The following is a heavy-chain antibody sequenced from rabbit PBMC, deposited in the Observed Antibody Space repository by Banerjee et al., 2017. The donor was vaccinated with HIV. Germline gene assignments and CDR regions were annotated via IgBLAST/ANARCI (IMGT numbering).Heavy chain of an antibody. J-gene: IGHJ4*01. D-gene: IGHD8-1*01. CDR1: GFTISSNYW. CDR2: IYGGSSNDT. Sequence: QEHLEESGGDLVKPEGSLTLTCKAAGFTISSNYWINWVRQAPGKGLEWIACIYGGSSNDTYYATWAKGRFTISKASSTTVTLQMTSLTAADTATYFCARDGRSDSRDLDLWGQGTLVTVS. CDR3: ARDGRSDSRDLDL. V-gene: IGHV1S45*01.